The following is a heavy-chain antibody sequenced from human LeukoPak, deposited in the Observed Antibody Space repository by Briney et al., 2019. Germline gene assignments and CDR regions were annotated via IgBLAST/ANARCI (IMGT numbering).Heavy chain of an antibody. J-gene: IGHJ6*02. D-gene: IGHD3-3*01. Sequence: PGGSLRLSCAASGFTFSSYAMHWVRQAPGKGLEWVAVISYDGSNKYYADSVKGRFTISRDNSKNTRYLQMNSLRAEDTAVYYCARDSTPLRFLEWLSYYYYGMDVWGQGTTVTVSS. CDR1: GFTFSSYA. CDR3: ARDSTPLRFLEWLSYYYYGMDV. V-gene: IGHV3-30-3*01. CDR2: ISYDGSNK.